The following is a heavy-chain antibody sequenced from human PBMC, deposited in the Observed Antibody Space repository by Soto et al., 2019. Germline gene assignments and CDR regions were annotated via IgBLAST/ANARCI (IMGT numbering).Heavy chain of an antibody. CDR1: GGTFSRYG. V-gene: IGHV1-69*12. CDR3: ASQTGTTGNFYYGMDV. D-gene: IGHD1-1*01. Sequence: QVQLVQSGAEVKKPGSSVKVSCKASGGTFSRYGISWVRQAPGQGLEWMGGIIPIFGTANYAQKFQGRVTTTADESTSPASMEPSSLRSQATAVYYCASQTGTTGNFYYGMDVWGQGTTVTVSS. J-gene: IGHJ6*02. CDR2: IIPIFGTA.